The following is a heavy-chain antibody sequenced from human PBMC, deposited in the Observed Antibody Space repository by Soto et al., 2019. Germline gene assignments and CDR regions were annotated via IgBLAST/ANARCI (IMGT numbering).Heavy chain of an antibody. Sequence: EVQLSESGGGLVQPGGSLRLSCAASGFTFSRYGMSWVRQAPGKGLEWVSAITGSGDSTYYADSVKGRSTISRDSSNNTVYLQMNSLRADDTAVYYCVKLRLELLYLDSWGLGALVIVSS. V-gene: IGHV3-23*01. CDR2: ITGSGDST. CDR1: GFTFSRYG. CDR3: VKLRLELLYLDS. J-gene: IGHJ4*02. D-gene: IGHD1-7*01.